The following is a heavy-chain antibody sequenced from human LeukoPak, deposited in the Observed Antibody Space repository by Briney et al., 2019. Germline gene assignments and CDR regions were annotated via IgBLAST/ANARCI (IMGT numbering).Heavy chain of an antibody. CDR1: GDSISYYY. D-gene: IGHD3-22*01. Sequence: SETLSLTCTVSGDSISYYYWSWIRQPPGKGLEWIGYIYYSGSTDYNPSLKSRVTISVDTSKNQSSLKLSSMTAADTAVYYCARHARDTSDYYDYWGQGTLVTVSS. V-gene: IGHV4-59*08. CDR2: IYYSGST. J-gene: IGHJ4*02. CDR3: ARHARDTSDYYDY.